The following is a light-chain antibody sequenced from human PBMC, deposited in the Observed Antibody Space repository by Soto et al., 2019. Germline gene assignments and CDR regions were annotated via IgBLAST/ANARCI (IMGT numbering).Light chain of an antibody. Sequence: QSVLTQSASVSGSPGQSITISCTGTSSDVGGYNYVSWYQQHPGKAPKLIIYDVNNRPSGVSNRFSGSKSGDTASLTISGLQAEDEADYYCNSYTSASTWVFGGGTQLTVL. CDR1: SSDVGGYNY. V-gene: IGLV2-14*01. CDR3: NSYTSASTWV. J-gene: IGLJ3*02. CDR2: DVN.